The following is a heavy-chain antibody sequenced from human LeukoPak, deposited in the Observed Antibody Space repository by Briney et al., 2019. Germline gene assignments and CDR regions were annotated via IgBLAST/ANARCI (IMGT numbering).Heavy chain of an antibody. D-gene: IGHD6-19*01. CDR2: ISDSAVGT. V-gene: IGHV3-23*01. CDR1: GFTFSNYA. J-gene: IGHJ4*02. Sequence: GGSLRLSCATSGFTFSNYAMSWVRQAPGKGLEWVSIISDSAVGTYYTDSVKGRFTISRDNSKNTLYLQMNSLRAEDTAVYYCAKGGRGAVAVNFDYWGQGTLVTVSS. CDR3: AKGGRGAVAVNFDY.